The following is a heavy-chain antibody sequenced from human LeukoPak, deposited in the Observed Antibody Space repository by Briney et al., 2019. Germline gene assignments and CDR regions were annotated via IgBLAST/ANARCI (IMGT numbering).Heavy chain of an antibody. CDR3: ARGSSIDGAIDY. CDR2: INPNSGGT. J-gene: IGHJ4*02. Sequence: ASVKLSCKASGYTFTGNYINWVRQAPGQGLEWMGWINPNSGGTNYAQKFQDWVTMTRDTSISTAYMELNRLTSDDTAVYYCARGSSIDGAIDYWGQGTLVTVSS. CDR1: GYTFTGNY. D-gene: IGHD3-10*01. V-gene: IGHV1-2*04.